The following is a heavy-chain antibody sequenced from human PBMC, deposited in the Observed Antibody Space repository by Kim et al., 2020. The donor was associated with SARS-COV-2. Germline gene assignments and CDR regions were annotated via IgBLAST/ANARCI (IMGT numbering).Heavy chain of an antibody. J-gene: IGHJ3*02. V-gene: IGHV3-74*01. Sequence: ADSVEGRFTISRDDAKNTLLLQMNSLRAEDTAVYYCARVFYNSGRTNAFDIWGQGTMVTVSS. D-gene: IGHD3-10*01. CDR3: ARVFYNSGRTNAFDI.